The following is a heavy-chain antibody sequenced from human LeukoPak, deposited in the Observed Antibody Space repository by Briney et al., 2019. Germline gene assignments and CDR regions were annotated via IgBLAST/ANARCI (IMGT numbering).Heavy chain of an antibody. Sequence: GASVTVSCKASGGTFSSYAISWVRQAPGQGLEWMGGIIPIFGTANYAQKFQGRVTITTDESTSTAYMELSSLRSEDTAVYYCARVFISPRGSYDSSGYYLNWFDPWGQGTLVTVSS. CDR3: ARVFISPRGSYDSSGYYLNWFDP. V-gene: IGHV1-69*05. J-gene: IGHJ5*02. CDR1: GGTFSSYA. D-gene: IGHD3-22*01. CDR2: IIPIFGTA.